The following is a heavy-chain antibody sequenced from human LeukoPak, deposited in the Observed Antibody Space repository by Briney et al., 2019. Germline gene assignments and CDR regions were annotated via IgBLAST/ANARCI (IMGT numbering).Heavy chain of an antibody. Sequence: SETLSLTCTVSGGSNSGSSSYWGCIRQPPGKGLEWIGDISFSGSTYYNPSLKSRVTISVDMSKNQFSLKLSSVTAADTAVYYCARNGAYCSGGSCAHDTFDMWGQGTMVTVSS. CDR2: ISFSGST. CDR1: GGSNSGSSSY. D-gene: IGHD2-15*01. V-gene: IGHV4-39*07. J-gene: IGHJ3*02. CDR3: ARNGAYCSGGSCAHDTFDM.